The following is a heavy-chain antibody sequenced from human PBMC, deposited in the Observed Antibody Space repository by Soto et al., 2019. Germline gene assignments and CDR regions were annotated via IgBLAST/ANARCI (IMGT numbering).Heavy chain of an antibody. V-gene: IGHV3-23*01. CDR3: AKADVQQWLIPHLDN. Sequence: EVQLLESGGGVVQPGGSLRLSCVASGFNFKKFAMAWVRQAAGEGLEWVSGISCCGGSASYADSVKGRFSIARDESKNTVALQVKILRVPDTAQYYCAKADVQQWLIPHLDNWGQGTLVTVS. J-gene: IGHJ4*02. CDR2: ISCCGGSA. D-gene: IGHD6-19*01. CDR1: GFNFKKFA.